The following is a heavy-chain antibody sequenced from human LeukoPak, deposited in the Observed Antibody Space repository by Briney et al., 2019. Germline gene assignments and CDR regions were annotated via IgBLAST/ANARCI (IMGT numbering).Heavy chain of an antibody. V-gene: IGHV3-30*02. CDR1: GFTFSSYG. CDR2: IRYDGSNK. CDR3: AKVYSSSWYADYFDY. D-gene: IGHD6-13*01. Sequence: GGSLRLSWAASGFTFSSYGMHWVRQAPGKGLEWVAFIRYDGSNKYYADSVKGRFTISRDNSKNTLYLQMNSLRAEDTAVYYCAKVYSSSWYADYFDYWGQGTLVTVSS. J-gene: IGHJ4*02.